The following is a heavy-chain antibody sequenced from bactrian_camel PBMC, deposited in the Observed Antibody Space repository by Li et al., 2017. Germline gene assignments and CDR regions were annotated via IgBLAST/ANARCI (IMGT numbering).Heavy chain of an antibody. CDR3: AARRFGYCANALTLENTLDF. V-gene: IGHV3-2*01. Sequence: QVQLVESGGGLVQPGGSLRLACAGFGFTFNHYCMSWVRQAPGKGLEWVSSIYSDSSNLYYADSVKGRFTISKVIAKDTLYLQMNSLKPEDTAVYYCAARRFGYCANALTLENTLDFWGRGTQVTVS. CDR1: GFTFNHYC. J-gene: IGHJ4*01. CDR2: IYSDSSNL. D-gene: IGHD1*01.